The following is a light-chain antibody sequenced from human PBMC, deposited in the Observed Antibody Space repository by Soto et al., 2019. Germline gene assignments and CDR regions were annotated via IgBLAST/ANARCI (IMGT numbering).Light chain of an antibody. Sequence: ETVLTQSPGTLSLSPGESASLSCRASHSVTNNYLAWYQQRPGQAPRLLIYSTSRRASGIPDRFAGSGSGTDFTLTIGRLEPEDFAVYYCQQYGTSKTFGQGTKVDIK. J-gene: IGKJ1*01. CDR2: STS. CDR1: HSVTNNY. CDR3: QQYGTSKT. V-gene: IGKV3-20*01.